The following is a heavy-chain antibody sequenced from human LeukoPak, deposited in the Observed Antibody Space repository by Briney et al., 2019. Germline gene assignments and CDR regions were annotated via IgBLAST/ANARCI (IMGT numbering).Heavy chain of an antibody. CDR1: GDSISSGDYY. CDR2: ISSSGST. D-gene: IGHD5-18*01. J-gene: IGHJ4*02. V-gene: IGHV4-61*02. Sequence: PSETLSLTCTVSGDSISSGDYYWSWIRQPAGKGLEWIGRISSSGSTNYNPSLKSRVTISVDTSKNQFSLKLSSVTAADTAVYYCARFIVDTAMVGFDYWGQGTLVTVSS. CDR3: ARFIVDTAMVGFDY.